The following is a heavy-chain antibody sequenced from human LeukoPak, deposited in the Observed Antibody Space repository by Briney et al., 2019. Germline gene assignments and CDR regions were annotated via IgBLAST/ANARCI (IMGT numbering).Heavy chain of an antibody. J-gene: IGHJ4*02. CDR2: ISAGGITT. CDR1: GFTFGSYS. CDR3: ARDSQAVGTDFDY. Sequence: GGSLRLSCAASGFTFGSYSMGWVRQAPGKGLEWVSVISAGGITTYYADSVKGRFTISRDNAKNSLYLQMHSLRAEDTAVYYCARDSQAVGTDFDYWGQGTLVTVSS. D-gene: IGHD6-13*01. V-gene: IGHV3-23*01.